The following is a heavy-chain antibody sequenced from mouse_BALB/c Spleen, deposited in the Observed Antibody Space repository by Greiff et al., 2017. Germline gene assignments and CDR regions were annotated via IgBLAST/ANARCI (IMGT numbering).Heavy chain of an antibody. Sequence: EVQLQQSGPELVKPGASVKISCKASGYSFTGYFMNWVMQSHGKSLEWIGRINPYNGDTFYNQKFKGKATLTVDKSSSTAHMELRSLASEDSAVYYCARNYYSIYYYAMDYWGQETSVTVSS. CDR1: GYSFTGYF. V-gene: IGHV1-20*02. CDR3: ARNYYSIYYYAMDY. D-gene: IGHD2-5*01. J-gene: IGHJ4*01. CDR2: INPYNGDT.